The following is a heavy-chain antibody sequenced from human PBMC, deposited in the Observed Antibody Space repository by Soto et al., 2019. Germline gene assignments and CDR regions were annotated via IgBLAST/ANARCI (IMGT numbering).Heavy chain of an antibody. CDR3: ARDGGITGTTEGYFDY. J-gene: IGHJ4*02. CDR2: ITPFLGTP. Sequence: QVQLVQSGAEVKKPGSSVKVSCKASGGTFLSSSFSWVRQAPGQRLEWMGRITPFLGTPNYAQQFHGRVTIIADNSTSTVYMELTSLSSEDTAVYYCARDGGITGTTEGYFDYWGQGTLVTVSS. V-gene: IGHV1-69*08. D-gene: IGHD1-7*01. CDR1: GGTFLSSS.